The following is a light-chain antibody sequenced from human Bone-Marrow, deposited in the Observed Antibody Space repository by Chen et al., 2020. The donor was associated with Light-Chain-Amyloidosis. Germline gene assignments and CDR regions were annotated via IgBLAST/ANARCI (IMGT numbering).Light chain of an antibody. CDR3: QQSYNSART. CDR1: LSIGTY. J-gene: IGKJ1*01. V-gene: IGKV1-39*01. Sequence: DIHMTQYPSSLSASVGDRVTITCRASLSIGTYLNWYQQKPGKAPRIVIYAASSLQSGVPSRFSGSGSGTDFTRTIGTLQPEDFATYFCQQSYNSARTCGQGTNVEIK. CDR2: AAS.